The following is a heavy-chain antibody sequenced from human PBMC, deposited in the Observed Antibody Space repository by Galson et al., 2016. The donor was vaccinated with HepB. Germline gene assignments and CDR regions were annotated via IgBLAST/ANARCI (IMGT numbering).Heavy chain of an antibody. D-gene: IGHD2-2*01. CDR1: GFNFKRYS. Sequence: SLRLSCAGSGFNFKRYSMNWVRQVPGKGLEWVSSISSRSSYIYYADSVKGRFTTSRDNAKNLLYLQMHSLRAEDTALYYCARDSNEDGESDYWGQGTQVTVSS. CDR3: ARDSNEDGESDY. CDR2: ISSRSSYI. J-gene: IGHJ4*02. V-gene: IGHV3-21*01.